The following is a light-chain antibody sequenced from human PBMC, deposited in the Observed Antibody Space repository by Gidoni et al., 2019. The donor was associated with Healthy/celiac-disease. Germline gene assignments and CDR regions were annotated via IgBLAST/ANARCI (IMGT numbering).Light chain of an antibody. CDR1: ALQKQY. Sequence: SYELTQPPSVSVSPGQTARITCSGDALQKQYAYWYQPTPGQAPVLVIDKDSERPSGIPERFSGSSSGTTVTLTISGVQAEDEADYYCQSADSSGTYVVFGGGTKLTVL. CDR2: KDS. V-gene: IGLV3-25*03. J-gene: IGLJ2*01. CDR3: QSADSSGTYVV.